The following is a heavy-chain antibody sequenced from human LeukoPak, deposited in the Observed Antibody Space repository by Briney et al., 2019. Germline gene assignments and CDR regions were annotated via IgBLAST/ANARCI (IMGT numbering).Heavy chain of an antibody. CDR2: ISSSSYI. Sequence: GGSLRLSCAASGFTFSSYSMNWVRQAPGKGLEWVSSISSSSYIYYADSVKGRFTISRDNSKNTLYLQMNSLRAEDTAVYYCAKDWNSSGYIDAFDIWGQGTMVTVSS. D-gene: IGHD3-22*01. CDR1: GFTFSSYS. CDR3: AKDWNSSGYIDAFDI. J-gene: IGHJ3*02. V-gene: IGHV3-21*04.